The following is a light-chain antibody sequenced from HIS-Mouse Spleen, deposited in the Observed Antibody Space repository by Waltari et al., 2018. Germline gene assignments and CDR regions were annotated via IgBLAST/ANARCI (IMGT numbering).Light chain of an antibody. CDR2: STS. CDR1: TGAVTSGYY. Sequence: QTVVTQEPSLTVSPGGTVTLTCASSTGAVTSGYYPNWFQHKPGQEPRALIYSTSTKRAGTPARFSGSLLGGKAALTLSGVQPEDEAEYYCLLYYGGAQLGVFGGGTKLTVL. CDR3: LLYYGGAQLGV. J-gene: IGLJ3*02. V-gene: IGLV7-43*01.